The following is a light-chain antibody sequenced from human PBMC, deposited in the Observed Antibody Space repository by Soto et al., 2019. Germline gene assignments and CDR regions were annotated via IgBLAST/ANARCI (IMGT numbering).Light chain of an antibody. Sequence: TQSPATLSASVGDRVTITCRASQTVNTYLNWYQQRPGKAPKLLISAASSLKSGVPSRFSGSGSGTDFTLTISSLQPEDSATYYCQHSYSTPPTFGQGTRVEIK. CDR3: QHSYSTPPT. CDR2: AAS. CDR1: QTVNTY. J-gene: IGKJ1*01. V-gene: IGKV1-39*01.